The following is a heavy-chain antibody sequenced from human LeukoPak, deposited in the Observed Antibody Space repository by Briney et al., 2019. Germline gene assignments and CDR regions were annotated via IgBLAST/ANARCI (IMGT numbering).Heavy chain of an antibody. CDR1: GGCISSGGYY. D-gene: IGHD3-22*01. CDR2: IYHSGCT. J-gene: IGHJ4*02. V-gene: IGHV4-30-2*01. CDR3: ARVDYDSSVVDY. Sequence: PSETLSLTCTVSGGCISSGGYYWSWIRQPPGKGLEWIGYIYHSGCTYYNPSLKSRVTISVDRSKNQFSLKLSSVTAADTAVYYCARVDYDSSVVDYWGQGTLVTVSS.